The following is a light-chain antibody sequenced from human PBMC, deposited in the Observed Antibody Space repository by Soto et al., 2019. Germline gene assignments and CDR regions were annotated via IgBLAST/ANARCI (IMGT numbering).Light chain of an antibody. V-gene: IGLV2-23*01. CDR2: EGS. J-gene: IGLJ2*01. CDR3: CSYAGSSIVV. CDR1: SSDVGSYNL. Sequence: QSALTQPASVSGSPGQSITISCTGTSSDVGSYNLVSWYQQHPGKAPKLIIYEGSKRPSGVSNRFSGSKSGNTASLTISGLQAEDEADYYCCSYAGSSIVVFGGGTQLTVL.